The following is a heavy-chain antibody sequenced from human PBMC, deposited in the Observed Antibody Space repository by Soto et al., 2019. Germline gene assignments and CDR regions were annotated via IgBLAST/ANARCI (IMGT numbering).Heavy chain of an antibody. J-gene: IGHJ3*02. CDR2: ISSSSSTI. CDR1: GFTFSSYS. D-gene: IGHD5-12*01. CDR3: ARDDGEKDGYNFSDAFDI. Sequence: GGSLRLSCAASGFTFSSYSMNWVRQAPGKGLEWVSYISSSSSTIYYADSVKGRFTISRDNAKNSLYLQMNSLRAEDTAVYYCARDDGEKDGYNFSDAFDIWGQGTMVTVSS. V-gene: IGHV3-48*01.